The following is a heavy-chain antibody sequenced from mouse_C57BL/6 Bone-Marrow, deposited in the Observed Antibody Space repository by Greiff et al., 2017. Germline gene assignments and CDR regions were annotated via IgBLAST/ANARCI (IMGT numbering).Heavy chain of an antibody. CDR1: GYAFSSYW. CDR3: ASHWGYAMDY. V-gene: IGHV1-80*01. CDR2: IYPGDGDT. D-gene: IGHD4-1*01. J-gene: IGHJ4*01. Sequence: VQLQQSGASVKISCKASGYAFSSYWMNWVKQRPGKGLEWIGQIYPGDGDTNYNGKFKGKATLTADKSSSTAYMQLSSLTSEDSAVYFCASHWGYAMDYWGQGTSVTVSS.